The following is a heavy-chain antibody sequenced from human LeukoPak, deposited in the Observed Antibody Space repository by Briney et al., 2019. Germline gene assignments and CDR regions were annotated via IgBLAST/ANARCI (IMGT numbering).Heavy chain of an antibody. CDR2: ISAYNGNT. J-gene: IGHJ4*02. CDR3: ARDWNRSVRGVIYGD. D-gene: IGHD3-10*01. Sequence: ASVKVSCKASGYTFTSYGISWVRQAPGQGLEWMGWISAYNGNTNYAQKLQGRVTMTTDTSTSTAYKELRSLRSDDTAVYYCARDWNRSVRGVIYGDWGRGSLVTVSS. V-gene: IGHV1-18*04. CDR1: GYTFTSYG.